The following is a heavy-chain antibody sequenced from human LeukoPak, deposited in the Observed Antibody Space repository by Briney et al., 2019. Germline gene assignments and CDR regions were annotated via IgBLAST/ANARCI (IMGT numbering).Heavy chain of an antibody. CDR3: AKEGSVCTNGICRYFGQ. Sequence: GGSLRLSCAASGFTFSSYAMSWVRQAPGKGLEWVSSINWNSDTIDYVDSVKGRFTTSRDNAKNSLYLQMNSLRTEDTALYYCAKEGSVCTNGICRYFGQWGRGTLVTVSS. CDR1: GFTFSSYA. CDR2: INWNSDTI. D-gene: IGHD2-8*01. J-gene: IGHJ4*02. V-gene: IGHV3-9*01.